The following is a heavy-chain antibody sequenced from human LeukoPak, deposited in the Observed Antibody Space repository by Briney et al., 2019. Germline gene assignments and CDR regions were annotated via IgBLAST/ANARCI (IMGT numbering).Heavy chain of an antibody. V-gene: IGHV4-39*01. J-gene: IGHJ5*02. CDR3: ARHYLSDGILSTFDP. D-gene: IGHD2-2*01. CDR1: GGSISSSPYY. Sequence: SETLSLTCTVSGGSISSSPYYWGWIRQPPGKGLAWIGTIYYRGSTYSNPSLNSRVTISLDTSKNQFSLRLRSVTAADTALYYCARHYLSDGILSTFDPWGQGTLVTVSS. CDR2: IYYRGST.